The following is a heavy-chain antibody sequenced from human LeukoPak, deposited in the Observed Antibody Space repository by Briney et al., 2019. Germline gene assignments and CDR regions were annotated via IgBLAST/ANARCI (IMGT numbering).Heavy chain of an antibody. D-gene: IGHD6-13*01. CDR1: GGSINDYY. Sequence: SETLSLTCTVSGGSINDYYWTWIRQPSGQGLEWLGRIHTGGSTNYNPSLRRRLTMSVDTSKNQFSLKLSSVTAADTAVYYCASQRKYSTCWPFFDYWGQGTLVTVSS. V-gene: IGHV4-4*07. CDR3: ASQRKYSTCWPFFDY. J-gene: IGHJ4*02. CDR2: IHTGGST.